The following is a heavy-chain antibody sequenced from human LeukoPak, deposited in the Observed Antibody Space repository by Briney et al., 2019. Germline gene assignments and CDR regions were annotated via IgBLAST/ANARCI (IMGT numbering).Heavy chain of an antibody. V-gene: IGHV3-53*01. D-gene: IGHD5-12*01. CDR2: IYRVGST. Sequence: GGSLRLSCAASGFTVSSNYMSWVRQAPGKGLEWVSIIYRVGSTYYADSVKGRFTISRDNSKNTLFLQMNSLRAEDTAVYYCARIYSGYDSHFDYWGQGTLFTVSS. CDR1: GFTVSSNY. CDR3: ARIYSGYDSHFDY. J-gene: IGHJ4*02.